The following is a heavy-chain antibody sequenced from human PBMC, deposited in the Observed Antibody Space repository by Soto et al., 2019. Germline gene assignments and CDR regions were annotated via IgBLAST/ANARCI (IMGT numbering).Heavy chain of an antibody. Sequence: GGSLTLSSTVSGFTFSDHYMDWDRQAPGRGLEWVGRSRNKANSYTTEYAASVEGRSTISRDDSKNSLFLQMSSLKTEDTAVYFCARQSPHSGTYFFDYWSRATLVTVSS. D-gene: IGHD1-26*01. CDR1: GFTFSDHY. CDR3: ARQSPHSGTYFFDY. V-gene: IGHV3-72*01. J-gene: IGHJ4*02. CDR2: SRNKANSYTT.